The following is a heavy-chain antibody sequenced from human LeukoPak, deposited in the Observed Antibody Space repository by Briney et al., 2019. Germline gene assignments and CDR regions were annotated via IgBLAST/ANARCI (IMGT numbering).Heavy chain of an antibody. Sequence: SETLSLTCTVSGGSISSYYWSWIRLPPGRGLEWIGYLSKSGNTNYSPSLKSRVTIFGDTSKNQFFLKLSSVTAADTAVYYCARARYVNSFYAFDIWGQGTLVTVSS. CDR3: ARARYVNSFYAFDI. D-gene: IGHD3-9*01. CDR2: LSKSGNT. V-gene: IGHV4-59*01. CDR1: GGSISSYY. J-gene: IGHJ3*02.